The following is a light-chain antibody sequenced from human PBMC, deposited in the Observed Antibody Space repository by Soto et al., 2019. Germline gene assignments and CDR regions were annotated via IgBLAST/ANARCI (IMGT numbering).Light chain of an antibody. CDR1: QTISDW. V-gene: IGKV1-5*03. Sequence: DIQMTQSPSTLSASVGDRVTFTCRASQTISDWLAWYQHKPGQAPKVLIDRASTLQSGVPSRFRGSGSGTEFTLTISSLQPDDFATYYCKQYNTYMPAFGQGTKVDIK. CDR3: KQYNTYMPA. CDR2: RAS. J-gene: IGKJ1*01.